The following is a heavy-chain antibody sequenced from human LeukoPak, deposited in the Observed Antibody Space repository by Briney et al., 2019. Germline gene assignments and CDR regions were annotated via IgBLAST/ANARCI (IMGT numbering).Heavy chain of an antibody. Sequence: GGSLRLSCAASGFTFSSYAMHWVRQAPGKGLEWVAVISYDGSNKYYADSVKGRFTISRDNSKNTLYLQMNSLRAEDTAVYYCAKDRYSGYDLGVFDYWGQGTLVTVSS. CDR2: ISYDGSNK. J-gene: IGHJ4*02. V-gene: IGHV3-30-3*01. D-gene: IGHD5-12*01. CDR1: GFTFSSYA. CDR3: AKDRYSGYDLGVFDY.